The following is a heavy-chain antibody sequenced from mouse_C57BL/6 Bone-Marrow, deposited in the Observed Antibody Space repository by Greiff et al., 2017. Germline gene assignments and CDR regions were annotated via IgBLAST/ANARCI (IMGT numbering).Heavy chain of an antibody. V-gene: IGHV1-69*01. D-gene: IGHD1-1*01. CDR2: IDPSDSYT. CDR3: ARGHYYGSSYFYFDY. Sequence: VQLQQPGAELVMPGASVKLSCKASGYTFTSYWMHWVKQRPGQGLEWIGEIDPSDSYTNYTQKFQGKSTLTVDKSSSTAYMQLSSLTSEDSAVYYCARGHYYGSSYFYFDYWGQGTTLTVSS. CDR1: GYTFTSYW. J-gene: IGHJ2*01.